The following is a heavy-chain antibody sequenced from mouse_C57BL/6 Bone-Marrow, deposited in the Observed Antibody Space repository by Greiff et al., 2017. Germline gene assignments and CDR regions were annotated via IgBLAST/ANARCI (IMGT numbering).Heavy chain of an antibody. D-gene: IGHD1-1*01. Sequence: VQLQQSGAELVKPGASVKISCKASGYAFSSYWMNWVKQRPGKGLEWIGQIYPGDGDTNYNGKFKGKATLTADKSSSTAYMQLSSLTSEASAVYFCARPRRSYAMDDWGQGTSVTVSS. V-gene: IGHV1-80*01. CDR3: ARPRRSYAMDD. J-gene: IGHJ4*01. CDR2: IYPGDGDT. CDR1: GYAFSSYW.